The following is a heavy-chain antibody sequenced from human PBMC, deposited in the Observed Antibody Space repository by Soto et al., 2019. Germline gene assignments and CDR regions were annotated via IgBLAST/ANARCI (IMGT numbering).Heavy chain of an antibody. CDR3: ARDAYSGSPMGIDY. D-gene: IGHD1-26*01. Sequence: SETLSLTCTVSGGSISSGGYYWSWIRQHPGKGLEWIGYIYYSGSTYYNPSLKSRVTISVDTSKNQFSLKLSSVTAADTAVYYCARDAYSGSPMGIDYWGQGTLVTVSS. CDR2: IYYSGST. V-gene: IGHV4-31*03. CDR1: GGSISSGGYY. J-gene: IGHJ4*02.